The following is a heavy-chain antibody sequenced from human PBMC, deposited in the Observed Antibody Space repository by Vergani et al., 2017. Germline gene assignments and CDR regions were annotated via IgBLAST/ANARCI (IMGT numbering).Heavy chain of an antibody. CDR3: AKDSYYLLDTAQTHYGMDV. D-gene: IGHD5-18*01. J-gene: IGHJ6*02. V-gene: IGHV3-43*02. CDR1: GFTFDDYA. CDR2: ISGDGGST. Sequence: EVQLVESGGGVVQPGGSLRLSCAASGFTFDDYAMHWVRQAPGKGLEWVSLISGDGGSTYYADSVKGRFTISRDNSKKSLYLQMNSLRTEDTALYYCAKDSYYLLDTAQTHYGMDVWGQGTTVTVSS.